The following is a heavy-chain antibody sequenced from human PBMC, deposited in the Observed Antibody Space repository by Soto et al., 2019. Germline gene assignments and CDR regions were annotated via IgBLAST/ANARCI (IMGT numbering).Heavy chain of an antibody. V-gene: IGHV3-48*02. Sequence: PGGSLGLCCAWCGVTVWSYSMNWVGKDPGKGLDLVSYISSSSSTIYYADSVKGRFTISRDNAKNSLCLQMNSLRDEDTAVYYCAREGLGYCSGGSCQALSYYYYGMDVWGQGTTVTVSS. CDR2: ISSSSSTI. CDR3: AREGLGYCSGGSCQALSYYYYGMDV. D-gene: IGHD2-15*01. CDR1: GVTVWSYS. J-gene: IGHJ6*02.